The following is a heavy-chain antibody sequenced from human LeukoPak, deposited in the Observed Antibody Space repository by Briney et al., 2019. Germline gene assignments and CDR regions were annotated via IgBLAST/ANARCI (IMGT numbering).Heavy chain of an antibody. J-gene: IGHJ4*02. CDR3: PRHLDDYGDLGLFDY. CDR2: IHYSEST. V-gene: IGHV4-39*01. D-gene: IGHD4-17*01. Sequence: SETLSLTCNVSGTSIDNSASYYWGWIRQPPGKGLEWVGSIHYSESTYYNPSLKSRVTISVDTSKNQFSLKLSSVTAADTAVYYCPRHLDDYGDLGLFDYWGQGTLVAVSS. CDR1: GTSIDNSASYY.